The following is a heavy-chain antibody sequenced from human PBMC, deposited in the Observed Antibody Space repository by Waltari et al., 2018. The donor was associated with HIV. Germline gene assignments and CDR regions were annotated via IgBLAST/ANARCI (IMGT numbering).Heavy chain of an antibody. D-gene: IGHD3-9*01. CDR2: INQDGSEK. V-gene: IGHV3-7*01. Sequence: EVQLVESGGGLVQPGGSLRLPCAASGFTFRRYWMSWVRQAPGKGLEWVANINQDGSEKYYVDSVKGRFTVSRDNAKSSLYVQMNSLRVEDSALYYCARDVTAVRYPDYWGQGTLVTVSS. J-gene: IGHJ4*02. CDR3: ARDVTAVRYPDY. CDR1: GFTFRRYW.